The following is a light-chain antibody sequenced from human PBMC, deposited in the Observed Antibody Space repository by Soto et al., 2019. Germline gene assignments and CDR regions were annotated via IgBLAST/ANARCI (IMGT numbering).Light chain of an antibody. CDR1: SSNNGSNY. CDR2: RNN. J-gene: IGLJ1*01. V-gene: IGLV1-47*01. CDR3: AAWDDSLSALYV. Sequence: QSVLTPPPSASGTSGPRVTISCSGSSSNNGSNYVYWYQQLPGSAPKLLIYRNNQRPSGVPDRFSGSKSGTSASLAISGLRSEDEADYYCAAWDDSLSALYVFGTGTKVTVL.